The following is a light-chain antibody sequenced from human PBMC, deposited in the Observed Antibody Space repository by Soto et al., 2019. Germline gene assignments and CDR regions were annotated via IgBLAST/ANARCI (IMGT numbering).Light chain of an antibody. CDR2: VTKDGSH. V-gene: IGLV4-69*01. J-gene: IGLJ2*01. CDR3: QTWATPIGV. CDR1: SGHSSNV. Sequence: QSVLTQSPSASASLGASVKLTCTLGSGHSSNVIAWHQQQPEKGPRYLIKVTKDGSHIKGDGIPDRFSGSSSGAQRYLTISSLQSEDEADYYCQTWATPIGVFGGGTKLTVL.